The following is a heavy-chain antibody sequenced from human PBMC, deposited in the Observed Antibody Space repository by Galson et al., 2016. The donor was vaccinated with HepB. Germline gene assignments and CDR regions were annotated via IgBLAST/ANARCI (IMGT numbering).Heavy chain of an antibody. CDR1: GVSVSRRYY. Sequence: SETLSLTCTVSGVSVSRRYYWTWIRQPPGKGLEWIGNVYHTGDSNYNSSLTSRLTMSVDMSTNQVSLKLTSVTAADTAVYYCARWGTYSEKHAFDIWGQGTMVTVSS. CDR3: ARWGTYSEKHAFDI. D-gene: IGHD3-16*01. V-gene: IGHV4-59*02. J-gene: IGHJ3*02. CDR2: VYHTGDS.